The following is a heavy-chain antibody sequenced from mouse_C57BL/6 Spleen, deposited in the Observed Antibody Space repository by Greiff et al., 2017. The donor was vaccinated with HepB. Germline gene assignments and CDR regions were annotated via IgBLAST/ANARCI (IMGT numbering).Heavy chain of an antibody. CDR1: GFTFSNYW. CDR2: IRLKSDNYAT. V-gene: IGHV6-3*01. D-gene: IGHD2-4*01. J-gene: IGHJ4*01. Sequence: EVNVVESGGGLVQPGGSMKLSCVASGFTFSNYWMNWVRQSPEKGLEWVAQIRLKSDNYATHYAESVKGRFTISRHDSKSSVYLQMNNLRAEDTGIYYCTRGRLRYAMDYWGQGTSVTVSS. CDR3: TRGRLRYAMDY.